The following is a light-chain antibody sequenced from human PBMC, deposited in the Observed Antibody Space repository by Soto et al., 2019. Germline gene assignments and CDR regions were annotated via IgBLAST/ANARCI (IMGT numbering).Light chain of an antibody. J-gene: IGKJ5*01. V-gene: IGKV3-11*01. CDR2: DAS. Sequence: EIVLTQSPATLSLSPGERATLSCRASQSVSSYLAWYQQKPGQSPSLLIYDASTRAPGIPARFSGSGTGTDFTLTLSSLEPEDSAAYHCQQRSNWHSITFGQGTRLEIK. CDR3: QQRSNWHSIT. CDR1: QSVSSY.